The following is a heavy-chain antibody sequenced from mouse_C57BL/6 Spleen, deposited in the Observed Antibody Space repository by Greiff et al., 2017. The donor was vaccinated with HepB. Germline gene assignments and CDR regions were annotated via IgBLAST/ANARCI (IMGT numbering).Heavy chain of an antibody. V-gene: IGHV1-55*01. Sequence: QVQLQQPGAELVKPGASVKMSCKASGYTFTNYWITWVKQRPGQGLEWIGDIYPGSGSTNYNEKFKSKATLTVDTSSSTAYMQLSSLTSEDSAVYYCAKGVYYGNYDVWYFDVWGTGTTVTVSS. J-gene: IGHJ1*03. D-gene: IGHD2-1*01. CDR3: AKGVYYGNYDVWYFDV. CDR2: IYPGSGST. CDR1: GYTFTNYW.